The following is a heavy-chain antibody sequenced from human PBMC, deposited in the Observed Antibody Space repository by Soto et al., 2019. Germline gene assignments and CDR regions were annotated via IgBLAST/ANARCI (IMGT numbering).Heavy chain of an antibody. CDR1: GFTFSSYW. D-gene: IGHD6-6*01. V-gene: IGHV3-23*04. CDR3: AKTRPGNSPENGSFDI. J-gene: IGHJ3*02. CDR2: IGGSGGST. Sequence: EVQLVESGGGLVQPGGSLRLSCAASGFTFSSYWMSWVRQAPGKGLEWVSAIGGSGGSTFYGDSEQGRFTISRDNSKNTLYLQMKSLRAADTAVYFCAKTRPGNSPENGSFDIWGQGTMVTVSS.